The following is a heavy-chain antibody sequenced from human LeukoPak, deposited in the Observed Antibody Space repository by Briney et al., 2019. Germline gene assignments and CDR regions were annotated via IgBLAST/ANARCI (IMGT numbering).Heavy chain of an antibody. CDR3: AKAWALTYLGGVDS. J-gene: IGHJ4*02. Sequence: PGGSLRLSCAASGFTFSSYSMNWVRQAPGKGLEWVSHISGGSGSISYADSVRGRFTISRDNSKNTLYLQMNSLRAEDTAVYYCAKAWALTYLGGVDSWGQGTLVTVSS. V-gene: IGHV3-48*01. CDR1: GFTFSSYS. CDR2: ISGGSGSI. D-gene: IGHD2-21*02.